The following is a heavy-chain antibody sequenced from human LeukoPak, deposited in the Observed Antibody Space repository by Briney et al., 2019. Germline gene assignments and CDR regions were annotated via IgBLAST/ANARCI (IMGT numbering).Heavy chain of an antibody. D-gene: IGHD3-22*01. CDR3: ARGWLLSHYYDSSGYRYDAFDI. CDR1: GGSITSSGFY. J-gene: IGHJ3*02. CDR2: INHSGST. V-gene: IGHV4-39*07. Sequence: SDTLSLTCTVSGGSITSSGFYWGWIRQPPGKGLEWIGEINHSGSTNYNPSLKSRVTISVDTSKNQFSLKLSSVTAADTAVYYCARGWLLSHYYDSSGYRYDAFDIWGQGTMVTVSS.